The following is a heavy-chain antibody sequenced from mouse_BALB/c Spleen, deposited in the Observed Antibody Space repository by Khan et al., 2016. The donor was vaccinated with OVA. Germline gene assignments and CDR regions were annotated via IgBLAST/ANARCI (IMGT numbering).Heavy chain of an antibody. CDR3: AIKNGSDFDY. CDR1: GYSFTGYF. Sequence: EVQLQQSGPELVKPGASVKISCKASGYSFTGYFMNWVMQSHGKSLEWIGRINPHIGETLYNQKFKGKATLTVDESSRTAHMELRSLASEDSAVYYCAIKNGSDFDYWGQGTTLTVSS. D-gene: IGHD1-1*01. V-gene: IGHV1-20*02. J-gene: IGHJ2*01. CDR2: INPHIGET.